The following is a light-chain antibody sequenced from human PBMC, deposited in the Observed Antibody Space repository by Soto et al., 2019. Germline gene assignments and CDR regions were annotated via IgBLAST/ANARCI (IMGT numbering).Light chain of an antibody. Sequence: QSVLTQPASVSGSPGQSITISCTGTSSDVGSYNFVSWYQQHPGKAPKLMIYEGSKRPSGVSNRFSGSKSGNTASLTISGLQAEDEADYYCFSYAGDSAWVFGGGTKVTVL. CDR2: EGS. CDR3: FSYAGDSAWV. V-gene: IGLV2-23*01. CDR1: SSDVGSYNF. J-gene: IGLJ3*02.